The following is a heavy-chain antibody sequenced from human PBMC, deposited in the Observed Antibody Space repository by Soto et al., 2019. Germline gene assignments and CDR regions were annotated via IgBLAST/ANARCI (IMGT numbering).Heavy chain of an antibody. Sequence: SLRLSCSASGFTLSGYAMTGVRQAPGKGLEYVSAISTNGGNTYYADSVKGRFTISRDNSKNTLYLLMSSLRAEDTAVYYCVKGNARPNDYGLDVWGQGTTVTVSS. J-gene: IGHJ6*02. CDR2: ISTNGGNT. CDR1: GFTLSGYA. V-gene: IGHV3-64D*08. CDR3: VKGNARPNDYGLDV. D-gene: IGHD2-2*01.